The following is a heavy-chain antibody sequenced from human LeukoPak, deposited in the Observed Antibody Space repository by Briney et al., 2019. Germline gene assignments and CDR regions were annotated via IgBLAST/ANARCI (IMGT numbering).Heavy chain of an antibody. CDR3: ARETYSATYFFDH. CDR1: GFAFSSTW. J-gene: IGHJ4*02. Sequence: GGSLRLSCAGSGFAFSSTWMSWVRQAPGKGLEWVANIHPDGSVKYFQASVKGRFTISRDNAKSLLFLQMNSLRAEDTAVYFCARETYSATYFFDHWGQGTLVTVSS. V-gene: IGHV3-7*01. CDR2: IHPDGSVK. D-gene: IGHD1-26*01.